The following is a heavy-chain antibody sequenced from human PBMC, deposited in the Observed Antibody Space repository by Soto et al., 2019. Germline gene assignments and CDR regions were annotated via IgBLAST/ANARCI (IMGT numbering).Heavy chain of an antibody. D-gene: IGHD5-18*01. Sequence: PGGSLRLSCAASGFTFSSYSMNWVRQAPGKGLEWVSYISSKSSSTIYYADSVKGRFTISRDNAKNSLYLQMNSLRDEDTAVYYCARRGTAMVPFYYGMDVWGQGTTVTVSS. CDR2: ISSKSSSTI. CDR1: GFTFSSYS. V-gene: IGHV3-48*02. J-gene: IGHJ6*02. CDR3: ARRGTAMVPFYYGMDV.